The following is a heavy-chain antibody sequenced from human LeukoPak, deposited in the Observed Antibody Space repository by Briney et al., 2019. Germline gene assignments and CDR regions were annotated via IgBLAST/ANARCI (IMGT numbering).Heavy chain of an antibody. V-gene: IGHV3-33*01. CDR3: ARDEGGMATTPSYYFDY. D-gene: IGHD5-24*01. CDR2: IWYDGSNK. Sequence: PGGSLRLSCAASGFTFSSYGMHWVRQAPGKGLEWVAVIWYDGSNKYYADSVKGRFTISRDNSKDTLYLQMNSLRAEDTAVYYCARDEGGMATTPSYYFDYWAREPWSPSPQ. CDR1: GFTFSSYG. J-gene: IGHJ4*02.